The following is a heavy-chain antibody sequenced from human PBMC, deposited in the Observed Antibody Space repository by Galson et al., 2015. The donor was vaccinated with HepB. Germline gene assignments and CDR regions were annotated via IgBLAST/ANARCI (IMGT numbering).Heavy chain of an antibody. J-gene: IGHJ5*02. CDR1: GFTFSSYS. CDR3: ARSGTVTNWFDP. D-gene: IGHD4-17*01. Sequence: SLRLSCAASGFTFSSYSMNWVRQAPGKGLEWVSSISSSSSYIYYADSVKGRFTISRDNAKNSLYLQMNSLRAEDTAVYYCARSGTVTNWFDPWGQGTLVTVSS. CDR2: ISSSSSYI. V-gene: IGHV3-21*01.